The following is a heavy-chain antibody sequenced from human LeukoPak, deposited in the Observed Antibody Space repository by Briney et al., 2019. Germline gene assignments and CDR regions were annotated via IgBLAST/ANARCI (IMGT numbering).Heavy chain of an antibody. V-gene: IGHV3-48*03. Sequence: GGSLRLSCAASAFTFSSYEMNWVRQAPGKGLEWVSYISSSGSTIYYADSVKGRFTISRDNAKNSLYLQMNSLRAEDTAVYYCARDHHRRLYDSQARDTFDIWGQGTMVTVSS. CDR3: ARDHHRRLYDSQARDTFDI. CDR2: ISSSGSTI. CDR1: AFTFSSYE. D-gene: IGHD3-22*01. J-gene: IGHJ3*02.